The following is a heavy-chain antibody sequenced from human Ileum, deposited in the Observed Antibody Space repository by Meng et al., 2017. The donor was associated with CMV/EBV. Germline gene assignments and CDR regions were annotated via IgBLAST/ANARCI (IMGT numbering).Heavy chain of an antibody. Sequence: YTFISVGISWVRQAPGQGLEWMGWISAFNGKTNHAQKVQGRVTMTTDTSTSTAYMELRSLRSDDMAVYYCAKDHLPGIAVAGTVFDYWGQGTLVTVSS. CDR1: YTFISVG. CDR2: ISAFNGKT. D-gene: IGHD6-19*01. J-gene: IGHJ4*02. V-gene: IGHV1-18*03. CDR3: AKDHLPGIAVAGTVFDY.